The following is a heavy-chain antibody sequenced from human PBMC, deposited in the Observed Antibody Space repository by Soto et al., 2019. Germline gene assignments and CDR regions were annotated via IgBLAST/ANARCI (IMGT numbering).Heavy chain of an antibody. CDR1: GFTFSSYA. J-gene: IGHJ5*02. D-gene: IGHD2-2*01. CDR2: ISSSGGSI. V-gene: IGHV3-48*01. CDR3: AREYCSSTSCYGNWFDP. Sequence: GGSLRLSCAASGFTFSSYAMSWVRQAPGKGLEWVSDISSSGGSIYYADSVKGRFTISRDNAKNSLYLQMNSLRAEDTAVYYCAREYCSSTSCYGNWFDPWGQGTLVTVSS.